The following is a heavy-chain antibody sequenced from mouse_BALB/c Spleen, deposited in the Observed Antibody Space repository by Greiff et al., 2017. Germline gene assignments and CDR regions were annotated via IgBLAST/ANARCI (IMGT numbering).Heavy chain of an antibody. D-gene: IGHD2-3*01. J-gene: IGHJ2*01. CDR2: INPSTGYT. Sequence: QVQLKQSGAELAKPGASVKMSCKASGYTFTSYWMHWVKQRPGQGLEWIGYINPSTGYTEYNQKFKDKATLTADKSSSTAYMQLSSLTSEDSAVYYCAKRDLDGDYWGQCTTLTVSS. CDR1: GYTFTSYW. V-gene: IGHV1-7*01. CDR3: AKRDLDGDY.